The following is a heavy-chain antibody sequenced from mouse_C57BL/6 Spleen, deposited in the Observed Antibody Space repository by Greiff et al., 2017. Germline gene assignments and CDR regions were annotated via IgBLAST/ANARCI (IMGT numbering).Heavy chain of an antibody. CDR2: IYPSDSET. J-gene: IGHJ2*01. D-gene: IGHD2-4*01. CDR3: ARYGDYDWMYGPHFDY. V-gene: IGHV1-61*01. CDR1: GYTFTSYW. Sequence: QVQLQQPGAELVRPGSSVKLSCKASGYTFTSYWMDWVKQRPGQGLEWIGNIYPSDSETHYNQKFKDKATLTVDKSSSTAYMQLSSLTSEDSAVXYCARYGDYDWMYGPHFDYWGQGTTLTVSS.